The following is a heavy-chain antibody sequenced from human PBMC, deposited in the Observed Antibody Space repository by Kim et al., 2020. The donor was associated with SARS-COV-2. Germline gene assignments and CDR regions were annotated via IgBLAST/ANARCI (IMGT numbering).Heavy chain of an antibody. Sequence: YYADSVKGRFTISRDNAKNSLYLQMNSLRDEDTAVYYCARRGSAVGWFDPWGQGTLVTVSS. CDR3: ARRGSAVGWFDP. J-gene: IGHJ5*02. V-gene: IGHV3-48*02. D-gene: IGHD2-2*01.